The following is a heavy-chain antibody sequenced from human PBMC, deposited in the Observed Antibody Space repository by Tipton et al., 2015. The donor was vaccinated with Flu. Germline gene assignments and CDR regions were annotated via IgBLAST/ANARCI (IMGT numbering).Heavy chain of an antibody. Sequence: TLSLTCAVYGGSFSGHYWSWIRQPPGKGLEWIGEINHSGTTNNNPSLKSRVTMSVDTSKNQFSLRLNSVTAADTAVYYCARRDYSNYVSEPKNWFDTWGQGTLVTVSS. CDR2: INHSGTT. CDR3: ARRDYSNYVSEPKNWFDT. CDR1: GGSFSGHY. J-gene: IGHJ5*02. V-gene: IGHV4-34*01. D-gene: IGHD4-11*01.